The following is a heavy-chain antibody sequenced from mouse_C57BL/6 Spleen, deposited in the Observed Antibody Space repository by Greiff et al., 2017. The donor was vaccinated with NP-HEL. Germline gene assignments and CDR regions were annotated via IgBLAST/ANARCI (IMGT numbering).Heavy chain of an antibody. J-gene: IGHJ4*01. CDR2: IWTGGGT. V-gene: IGHV2-9-1*01. CDR1: GFSLTSYA. D-gene: IGHD1-1*01. CDR3: ARNRDYGSSYYYAMDY. Sequence: QVQLQQSGPGLVAPSQSLSITCTVSGFSLTSYAISWVRQPPGQGLEWLGVIWTGGGTNYNSALKSRLSISKDNSKSQVFLKMNSLQTDDTARYYCARNRDYGSSYYYAMDYWGQGTSVTVSS.